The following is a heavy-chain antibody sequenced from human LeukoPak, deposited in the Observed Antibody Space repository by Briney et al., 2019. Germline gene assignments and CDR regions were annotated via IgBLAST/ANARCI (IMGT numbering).Heavy chain of an antibody. CDR3: ARVTGTTSWFDP. Sequence: SVKVSCKASGGTFSSYAISWVRQAPGQGLEWMGRIIPILGIANYAQKLQGRVTITADKSTSTAYMELSSLRSEDTAVYYCARVTGTTSWFDPWGQGTLVTVSS. D-gene: IGHD1-20*01. J-gene: IGHJ5*02. CDR1: GGTFSSYA. CDR2: IIPILGIA. V-gene: IGHV1-69*04.